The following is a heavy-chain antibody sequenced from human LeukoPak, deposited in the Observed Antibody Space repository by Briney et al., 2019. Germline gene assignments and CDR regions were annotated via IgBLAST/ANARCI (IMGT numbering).Heavy chain of an antibody. V-gene: IGHV3-53*01. CDR1: GFTVSSNY. CDR3: ARANTLTGYYIDY. J-gene: IGHJ4*02. Sequence: AGGSLRLSCAASGFTVSSNYMSWVRQAPGEGLEWVSVIYSGGSTYYADSVKGRFTISRDNSKNTLYLQMNSLRAEDTAVYYCARANTLTGYYIDYWGQGTLVTVSS. D-gene: IGHD3-9*01. CDR2: IYSGGST.